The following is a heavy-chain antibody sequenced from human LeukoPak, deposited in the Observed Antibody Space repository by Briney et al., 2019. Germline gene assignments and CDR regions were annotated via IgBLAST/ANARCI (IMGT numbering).Heavy chain of an antibody. CDR2: IWNDGSNK. CDR1: RFTFSHYG. CDR3: AKDAQRGFDYSNSLEN. V-gene: IGHV3-33*06. Sequence: GGSLRLSCAASRFTFSHYGMHWVRQAPGKGLEWVAVIWNDGSNKYYADSVKGRFTVSRDNSQNRLYLQMNSRRPEDTAVYYCAKDAQRGFDYSNSLENWGQGTLVTVSS. D-gene: IGHD4-11*01. J-gene: IGHJ4*02.